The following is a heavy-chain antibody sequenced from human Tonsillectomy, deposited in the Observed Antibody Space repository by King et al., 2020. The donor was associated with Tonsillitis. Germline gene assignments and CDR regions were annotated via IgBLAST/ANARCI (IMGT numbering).Heavy chain of an antibody. V-gene: IGHV3-23*04. CDR1: GFTFSSYA. J-gene: IGHJ4*02. D-gene: IGHD6-19*01. CDR3: AKAMYSSGWYEPFDY. CDR2: ISGSWWST. Sequence: VQLVESGGGLVQPGGSLRLSCAASGFTFSSYAMSWFRQAPGKWLEWVSAISGSWWSTYYADSVKGRFTISRDNSKNTLFLQMNSLRAEDTAVYYCAKAMYSSGWYEPFDYWGQGTLVTVSS.